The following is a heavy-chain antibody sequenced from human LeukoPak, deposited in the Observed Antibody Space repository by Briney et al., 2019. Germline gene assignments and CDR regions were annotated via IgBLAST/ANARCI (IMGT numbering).Heavy chain of an antibody. Sequence: GRSLRLSCAASGFTLSSYGMYWVRQPQGEGLEWVAVISHDGSKKYSAESVKGRFTISRDNSKNTLYLQMNSLRAEDTAVYYCARHQTYGSGSYFFDYWGQGTLVTVSS. V-gene: IGHV3-30*03. CDR3: ARHQTYGSGSYFFDY. CDR2: ISHDGSKK. J-gene: IGHJ4*02. CDR1: GFTLSSYG. D-gene: IGHD3-10*01.